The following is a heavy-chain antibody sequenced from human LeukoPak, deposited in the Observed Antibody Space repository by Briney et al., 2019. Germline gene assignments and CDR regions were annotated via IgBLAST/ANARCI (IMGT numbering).Heavy chain of an antibody. CDR3: ARDRDDSGYSYGGYYYYGMDV. J-gene: IGHJ6*02. CDR1: GGTFSSYA. V-gene: IGHV1-69*13. D-gene: IGHD5-18*01. CDR2: FIPIFGTA. Sequence: SVKVSCKASGGTFSSYAISWVRQAPGQGLEWMGGFIPIFGTANYAQKFQGRVTITADESTSTAYMELSSLRSEDTAVYYCARDRDDSGYSYGGYYYYGMDVWGQGTTVTVSS.